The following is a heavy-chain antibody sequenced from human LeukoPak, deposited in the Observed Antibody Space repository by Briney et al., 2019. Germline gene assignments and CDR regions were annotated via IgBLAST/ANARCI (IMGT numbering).Heavy chain of an antibody. V-gene: IGHV4-39*07. J-gene: IGHJ4*01. CDR2: IYYSGNN. Sequence: SETLSLTCSVSGGSISTSSYYWGWIRQPPGKGLEWIGAIYYSGNNFYNPSLESRVTISVDTSKNQFSLKMISVTAADTSVYYFASLDAYNKFFEDWGQGTLVTVSS. CDR1: GGSISTSSYY. D-gene: IGHD5-24*01. CDR3: ASLDAYNKFFED.